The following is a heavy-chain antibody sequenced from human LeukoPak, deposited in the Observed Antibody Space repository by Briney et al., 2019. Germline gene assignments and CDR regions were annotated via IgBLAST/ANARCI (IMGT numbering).Heavy chain of an antibody. Sequence: GGSPRLSCAASGFTFSSYAMSWVRQAPGKGLEWVSAISGSGGSTYYADSVKGRFTISRDNSKNTLYLQMNSLRAEDTAVYYCAKAKGYSYGYATVYFDYWGQGTLVTVSS. CDR2: ISGSGGST. CDR3: AKAKGYSYGYATVYFDY. V-gene: IGHV3-23*01. D-gene: IGHD5-18*01. CDR1: GFTFSSYA. J-gene: IGHJ4*02.